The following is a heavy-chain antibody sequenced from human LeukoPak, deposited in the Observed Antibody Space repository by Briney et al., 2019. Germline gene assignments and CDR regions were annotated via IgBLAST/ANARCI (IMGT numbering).Heavy chain of an antibody. Sequence: SETLSLTCTVSGGSISSYYWSWIRQPPGKGLEWIGYIYYSGSTNYNPSLKSRATISVDTSKNQFSLKLSSVTAADTAVYYCARLGLGGSYSPFDYWGQGTLVTVSS. D-gene: IGHD1-26*01. J-gene: IGHJ4*02. CDR1: GGSISSYY. V-gene: IGHV4-59*08. CDR3: ARLGLGGSYSPFDY. CDR2: IYYSGST.